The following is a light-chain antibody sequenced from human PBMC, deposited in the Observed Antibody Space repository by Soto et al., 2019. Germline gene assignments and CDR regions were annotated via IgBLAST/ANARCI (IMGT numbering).Light chain of an antibody. Sequence: QSALTQPASVSGSPGQSITISCTGTSSDVGGYNYVSWYQQHPGKAPKLMIYDVSNRPSEVSNRFSGSKSGNTASLTISGLQAEDEADYYCSSYTSSSTVVFAGGTKLTVL. CDR3: SSYTSSSTVV. V-gene: IGLV2-14*01. J-gene: IGLJ2*01. CDR2: DVS. CDR1: SSDVGGYNY.